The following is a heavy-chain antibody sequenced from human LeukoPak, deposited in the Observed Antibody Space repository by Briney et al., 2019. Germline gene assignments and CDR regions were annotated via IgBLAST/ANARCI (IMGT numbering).Heavy chain of an antibody. V-gene: IGHV3-7*01. Sequence: GGSLRLSCAASGFTFSSYAMSWVRQAPGKGLEWVANIDQDGSLRYYVDSVKGRFTISRDNAENSLYLQMNSLRAEDTAVYFCARDRGYCTSTNCYGFYYYMDVWGKGTTVTVSS. CDR1: GFTFSSYA. D-gene: IGHD2-2*01. CDR2: IDQDGSLR. J-gene: IGHJ6*03. CDR3: ARDRGYCTSTNCYGFYYYMDV.